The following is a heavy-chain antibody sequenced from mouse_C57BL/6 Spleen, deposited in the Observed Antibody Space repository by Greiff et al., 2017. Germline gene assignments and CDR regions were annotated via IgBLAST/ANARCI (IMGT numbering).Heavy chain of an antibody. CDR3: ARDSFYYYGSRYGWYFDV. D-gene: IGHD1-1*01. V-gene: IGHV5-16*01. Sequence: EVQVVESEGGLVQPGSSMKLSCTASGFTFSDYYMAWVRQVPEKGLEWVANINYDGSSTYYLDSLKSRFIISRDNAKNTLYLQMSSLKSQDTATYDCARDSFYYYGSRYGWYFDVWGTGTPVSVSS. CDR2: INYDGSST. J-gene: IGHJ1*03. CDR1: GFTFSDYY.